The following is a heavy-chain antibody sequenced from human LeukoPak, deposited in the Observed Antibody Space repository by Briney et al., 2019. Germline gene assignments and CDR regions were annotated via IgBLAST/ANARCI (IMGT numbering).Heavy chain of an antibody. V-gene: IGHV3-23*01. CDR2: ISSSGGTT. CDR1: GLTFSNYA. CDR3: ASSNISGWPPTRDPMWFDP. J-gene: IGHJ5*02. Sequence: PGGSLRLSCAASGLTFSNYAMTWVRQAPGKGLEWVSSISSSGGTTYNADSVKGRFTISRDNSKNMMYLQMNSLRDEDTAVYFCASSNISGWPPTRDPMWFDPRGQGTLVIVSS. D-gene: IGHD6-19*01.